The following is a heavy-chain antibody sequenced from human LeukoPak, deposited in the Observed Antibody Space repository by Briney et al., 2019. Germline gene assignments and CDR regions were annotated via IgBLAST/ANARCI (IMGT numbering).Heavy chain of an antibody. D-gene: IGHD6-13*01. V-gene: IGHV4-59*08. J-gene: IGHJ4*02. CDR3: ARHPGIAAELDY. CDR1: GGSITSYY. CDR2: IYYSGSA. Sequence: MASETLSLTCTVSGGSITSYYWSWIRQPPGKGLEWIGYIYYSGSATYNPSLKSRVTISVDTSKNQFSLKLSSVTAADTAVYYCARHPGIAAELDYWGQGTLVTVSS.